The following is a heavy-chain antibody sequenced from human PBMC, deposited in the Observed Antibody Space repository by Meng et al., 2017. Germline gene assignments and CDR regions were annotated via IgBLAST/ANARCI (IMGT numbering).Heavy chain of an antibody. CDR2: IYYSGST. V-gene: IGHV4-39*07. D-gene: IGHD4-17*01. CDR3: ARVMMTTVPYANY. Sequence: HRPRLESGPGLVKPSETLSLTCTVSCGSLSSSRYYWGWIRQPPGKGLEWIGSIYYSGSTYYNPSLKSRVTISVDTSKNQFSLKLSSVTAADTAVYYCARVMMTTVPYANYWGQGTLVTVSS. J-gene: IGHJ4*02. CDR1: CGSLSSSRYY.